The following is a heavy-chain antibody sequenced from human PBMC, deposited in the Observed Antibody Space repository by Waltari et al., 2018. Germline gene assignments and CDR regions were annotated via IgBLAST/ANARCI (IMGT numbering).Heavy chain of an antibody. CDR3: ARGSDPAYYYDSSGYDY. Sequence: QVQLQQWGAGLLKPSETLSLTCAVYGGSFSGYYWSWIRQPPGKGLEWIGEINHSRSTNYNPSLKSRVTISVDTSKNQFALKLSAVTAADTAVYYCARGSDPAYYYDSSGYDYWGQGTLVTVSS. CDR2: INHSRST. J-gene: IGHJ4*02. D-gene: IGHD3-22*01. CDR1: GGSFSGYY. V-gene: IGHV4-34*01.